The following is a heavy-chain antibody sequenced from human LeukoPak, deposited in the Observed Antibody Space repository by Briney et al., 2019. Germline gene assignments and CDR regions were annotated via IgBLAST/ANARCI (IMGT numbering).Heavy chain of an antibody. J-gene: IGHJ4*02. CDR2: IYTSGST. CDR3: ARESATDFDY. CDR1: GDSINSYY. D-gene: IGHD1-26*01. V-gene: IGHV4-4*07. Sequence: SETLSLTCTVSGDSINSYYWSWIRQPAGKGLEWVGRIYTSGSTNYNPSLKSRVTISVDTSKKQFSLKLSSVTAADTAVYYCARESATDFDYWGQGTLVTVSS.